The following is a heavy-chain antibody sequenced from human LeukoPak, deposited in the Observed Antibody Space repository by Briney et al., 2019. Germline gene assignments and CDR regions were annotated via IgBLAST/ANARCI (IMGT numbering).Heavy chain of an antibody. V-gene: IGHV1-8*03. J-gene: IGHJ4*02. Sequence: ASVKVSCKAAGGTFSSYDINWVRQATGQGLEWMGWMNPNSGNTGYAQKFQGRVTITRNTSISTAYMELSSLRSEDTAVYYCARGFGGATDYWGQGTLVTVSS. CDR1: GGTFSSYD. CDR3: ARGFGGATDY. D-gene: IGHD3-16*01. CDR2: MNPNSGNT.